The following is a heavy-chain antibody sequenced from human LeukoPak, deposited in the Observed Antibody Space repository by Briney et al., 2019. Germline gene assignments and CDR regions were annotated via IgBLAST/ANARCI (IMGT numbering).Heavy chain of an antibody. Sequence: GASVKVSCKASGGTFSSYAISWVRQAPGQGLEWMGGIIPIFGTASYAQKFQGRVTITTDESTSTAYMELSSLRSEDTAVYYCAMYSSSHDYYYYYMDVWGKGTTVTVSS. J-gene: IGHJ6*03. V-gene: IGHV1-69*05. D-gene: IGHD6-6*01. CDR3: AMYSSSHDYYYYYMDV. CDR2: IIPIFGTA. CDR1: GGTFSSYA.